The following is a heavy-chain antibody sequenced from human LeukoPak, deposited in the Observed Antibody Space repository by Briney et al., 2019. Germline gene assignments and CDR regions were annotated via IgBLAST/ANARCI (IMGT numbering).Heavy chain of an antibody. CDR1: GFTFSSYS. CDR2: ISSSSSYI. Sequence: GGSLRLSCAASGFTFSSYSMNWVRQAPGKGLEWVSSISSSSSYIYYADSVKGRFTISRDNAKNSLYLQMNSLRAEDTAVYYCAREGGPSDFWSGYSYYYYGMDVWGQGTTVTVSS. CDR3: AREGGPSDFWSGYSYYYYGMDV. V-gene: IGHV3-21*01. J-gene: IGHJ6*02. D-gene: IGHD3-3*01.